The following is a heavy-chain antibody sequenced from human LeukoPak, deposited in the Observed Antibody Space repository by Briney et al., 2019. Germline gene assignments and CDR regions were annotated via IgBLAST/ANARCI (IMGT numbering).Heavy chain of an antibody. J-gene: IGHJ6*03. CDR1: GYTFTGYY. D-gene: IGHD5-12*01. Sequence: ASVKVSCKASGYTFTGYYMHWVRQAPGQGLEWMGWINPNSGGTNYAQKFQGRVTMTRDTSISTAYMELNRLRSDDTAVYYCARDSRSGYDFINYYYYYMDVWGKGTTVTVSS. CDR3: ARDSRSGYDFINYYYYYMDV. CDR2: INPNSGGT. V-gene: IGHV1-2*02.